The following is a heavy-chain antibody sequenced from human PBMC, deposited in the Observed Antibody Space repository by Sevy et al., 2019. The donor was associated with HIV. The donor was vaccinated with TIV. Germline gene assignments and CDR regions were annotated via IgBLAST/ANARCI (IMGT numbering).Heavy chain of an antibody. CDR3: ARVVEPAGIDPYYYGVDV. V-gene: IGHV1-2*02. CDR1: GYTFTEYY. J-gene: IGHJ6*02. D-gene: IGHD2-2*02. CDR2: INPKSGGT. Sequence: ASVKVSCKAYGYTFTEYYIHWVRQAPGQGLEWMGWINPKSGGTNYAQKFHGRVTMTRDTSISTAYMELSRLRSDDTAVYYCARVVEPAGIDPYYYGVDVWGPGATVTVSS.